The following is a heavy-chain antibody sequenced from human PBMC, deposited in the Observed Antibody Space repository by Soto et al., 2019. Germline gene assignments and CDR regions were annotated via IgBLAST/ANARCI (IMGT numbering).Heavy chain of an antibody. CDR1: GFTFSSYG. J-gene: IGHJ4*02. D-gene: IGHD6-13*01. V-gene: IGHV3-33*01. CDR3: ARDRSGQQLTKDFDY. Sequence: QVQLVESGGGVVQPGRSLRLSCAASGFTFSSYGMHWVRQAPGKGLEWVAVIWYDGSNKYYADSVKGRFTISRDNSKNTLYLQMNSLRAEDTAVYYCARDRSGQQLTKDFDYWGQGTLVTVSS. CDR2: IWYDGSNK.